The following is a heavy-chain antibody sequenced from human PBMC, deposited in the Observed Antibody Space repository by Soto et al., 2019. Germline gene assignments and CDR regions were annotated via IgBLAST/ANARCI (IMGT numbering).Heavy chain of an antibody. CDR2: ISSSSSYI. Sequence: PGGSLRLSCAASGFTFSSYSMNWVRQAPGKGLEWVSFISSSSSYIYYADSVKGRFTISRDNAKNSPYLQINSLRAEDTAVYYCARADFWSGYWPDYWGQGTLVTVSS. CDR3: ARADFWSGYWPDY. CDR1: GFTFSSYS. J-gene: IGHJ4*02. V-gene: IGHV3-21*01. D-gene: IGHD3-3*01.